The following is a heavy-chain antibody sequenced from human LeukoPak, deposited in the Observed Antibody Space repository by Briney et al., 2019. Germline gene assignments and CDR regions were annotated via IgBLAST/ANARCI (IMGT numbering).Heavy chain of an antibody. Sequence: AGGSLRLSCAGSGFTFSSYVMRWVRQAPGKGLDWVSAIISSGGSTYYADSVKGRFTISRDNSKNTLYLQMDSLRAEDTAVYYCAKDSMVRAYYWGQGTLVTVSS. CDR3: AKDSMVRAYY. V-gene: IGHV3-23*01. CDR2: IISSGGST. CDR1: GFTFSSYV. D-gene: IGHD3-10*01. J-gene: IGHJ4*02.